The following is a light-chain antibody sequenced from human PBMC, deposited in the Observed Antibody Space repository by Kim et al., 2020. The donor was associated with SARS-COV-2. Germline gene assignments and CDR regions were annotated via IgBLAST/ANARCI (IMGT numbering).Light chain of an antibody. Sequence: LSLSPEESATLSCRASQSVSSYVAWYQQKPGQAPRLLIHDASTRATGIPARFSGSGSGTDFTLTISRLEPEDSAVYYCQQRSNWPFGQGTRVEIK. V-gene: IGKV3-11*01. CDR2: DAS. J-gene: IGKJ5*01. CDR3: QQRSNWP. CDR1: QSVSSY.